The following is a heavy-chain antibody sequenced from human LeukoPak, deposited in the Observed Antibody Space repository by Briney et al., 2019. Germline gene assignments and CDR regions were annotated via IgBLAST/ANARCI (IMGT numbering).Heavy chain of an antibody. CDR2: LSYDGSEK. V-gene: IGHV3-30*18. CDR1: GFTFSTYG. Sequence: PGGSLRLSCAASGFTFSTYGMHWVRQAPGKGLEWVAVLSYDGSEKYYADSVKGRCTISRDNSKNTLYLEINSLRAEDTAVYYCAKSSSGWYAGFDYWGQGTLVTVS. D-gene: IGHD6-19*01. CDR3: AKSSSGWYAGFDY. J-gene: IGHJ4*02.